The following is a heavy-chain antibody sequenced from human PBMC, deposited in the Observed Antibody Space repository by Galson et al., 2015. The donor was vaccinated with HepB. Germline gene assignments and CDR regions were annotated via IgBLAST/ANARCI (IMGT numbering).Heavy chain of an antibody. CDR2: ISYDGSTK. CDR3: AKDRYYDFWSGYSD. V-gene: IGHV3-30*18. J-gene: IGHJ4*02. Sequence: SLRLSCAASGFTFSSYGLHWVRQAPGKGLEWVALISYDGSTKNYADSVQGRFFLSRDNSKNTLYLQLNSLRAEDTAIHYCAKDRYYDFWSGYSDWGQGILVTVSS. CDR1: GFTFSSYG. D-gene: IGHD3-3*01.